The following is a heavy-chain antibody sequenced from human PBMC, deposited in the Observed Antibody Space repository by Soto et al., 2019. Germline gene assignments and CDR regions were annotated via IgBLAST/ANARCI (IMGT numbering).Heavy chain of an antibody. V-gene: IGHV1-46*01. CDR2: INPSGGST. CDR1: GYTFTSYY. CDR3: ARARDPGGYDYLPGY. J-gene: IGHJ4*02. D-gene: IGHD5-12*01. Sequence: GASVKVSCKASGYTFTSYYMHWVRQAPGQGLEWMGIINPSGGSTSYAQKFQGRVTMTRDTSTSTVYMELSSLRSEDTAVYYCARARDPGGYDYLPGYWGQGTLVTVSS.